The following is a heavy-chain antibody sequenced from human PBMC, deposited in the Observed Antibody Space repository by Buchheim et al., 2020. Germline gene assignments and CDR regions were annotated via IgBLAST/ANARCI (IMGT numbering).Heavy chain of an antibody. CDR2: ISSSSNYI. V-gene: IGHV3-21*01. CDR1: GFTFSSYS. D-gene: IGHD3-10*01. Sequence: EVQLVESGGGLVKPGGSLRLSCAASGFTFSSYSMNWVRQAPGKGLEWFSSISSSSNYIYYADSVKGRFTISRDNAKNSLYLQMNSLRAEDTAVYYCARDMYYYGSGSYISFDYWGQGTL. J-gene: IGHJ4*02. CDR3: ARDMYYYGSGSYISFDY.